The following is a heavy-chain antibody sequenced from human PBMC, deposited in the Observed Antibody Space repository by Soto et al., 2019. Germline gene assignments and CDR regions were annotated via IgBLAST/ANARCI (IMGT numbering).Heavy chain of an antibody. D-gene: IGHD2-21*01. CDR3: AKGRQYSRDYFHY. CDR2: LSPNGQVL. J-gene: IGHJ4*02. Sequence: EVKLLESGGGLVQPGGSLRLSCGVSGFTVTSNGVSWVRQAPGKGLEWVSALSPNGQVLWYADSVKGRFTISRDISRNTVFLQMGSLRAEDTAVYYCAKGRQYSRDYFHYWRQGPLVNVSS. CDR1: GFTVTSNG. V-gene: IGHV3-23*01.